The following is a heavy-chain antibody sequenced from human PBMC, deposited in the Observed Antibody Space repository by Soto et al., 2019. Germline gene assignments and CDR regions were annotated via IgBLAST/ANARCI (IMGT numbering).Heavy chain of an antibody. CDR1: GFTFSSYA. CDR3: ARGGAGPFDY. J-gene: IGHJ4*02. V-gene: IGHV3-30-3*01. CDR2: ISYDGSNK. D-gene: IGHD6-19*01. Sequence: QVQLVESGGGVVQPGRSLRPSCAASGFTFSSYAMHWVRQAPGKGLEWVAVISYDGSNKYYADSVKGRFTISRDNSKNTLYLQMNSLRAEDTAVYYCARGGAGPFDYWGQGNLVTVSS.